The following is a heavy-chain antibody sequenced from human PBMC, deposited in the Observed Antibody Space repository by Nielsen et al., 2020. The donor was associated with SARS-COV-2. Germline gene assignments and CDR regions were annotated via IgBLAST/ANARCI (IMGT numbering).Heavy chain of an antibody. D-gene: IGHD6-13*01. J-gene: IGHJ6*02. V-gene: IGHV3-30*18. Sequence: GESLKISCAASGFTCSSYGMHWASQAPGKGLEWVAVISYDGSNKYYADSVKGRFTISRDNSKNTLYLQMNSLRAEDTAVYYCAKDRGDSSSQGDYYYYGMDVWGQGTTVTVSS. CDR3: AKDRGDSSSQGDYYYYGMDV. CDR1: GFTCSSYG. CDR2: ISYDGSNK.